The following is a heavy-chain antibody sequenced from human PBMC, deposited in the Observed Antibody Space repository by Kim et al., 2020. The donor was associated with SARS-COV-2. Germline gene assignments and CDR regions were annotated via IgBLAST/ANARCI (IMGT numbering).Heavy chain of an antibody. D-gene: IGHD3-10*01. CDR2: INHSGST. J-gene: IGHJ6*02. CDR3: ARVHNPYYYGSGSVMRGGGMGV. Sequence: SETLSLTCAVYGGSFSGYYWSWIRQPPGKGLEWIGEINHSGSTNYNPSLKSRVTISVDTSKNQFSLKLSSVTAADTAVYYCARVHNPYYYGSGSVMRGGGMGVWGQGTTVTVSS. V-gene: IGHV4-34*01. CDR1: GGSFSGYY.